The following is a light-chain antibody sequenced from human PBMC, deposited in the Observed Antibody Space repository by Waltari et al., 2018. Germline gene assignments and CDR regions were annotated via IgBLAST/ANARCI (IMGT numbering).Light chain of an antibody. Sequence: EIVLTQSPATLSWSPGERATLSCRASQSVGISLAWYQQKPGQAPRLLIYDASNRATGIPVRFSGSGSGTDFTLTISSLEPEDFAVYYCQQRSKWPLTFGQGTKVEIK. CDR1: QSVGIS. J-gene: IGKJ1*01. CDR2: DAS. V-gene: IGKV3-11*01. CDR3: QQRSKWPLT.